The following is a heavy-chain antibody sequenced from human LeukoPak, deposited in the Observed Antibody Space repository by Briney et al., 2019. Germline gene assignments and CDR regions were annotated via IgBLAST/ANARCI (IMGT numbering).Heavy chain of an antibody. V-gene: IGHV1-46*01. Sequence: GASVKVSCKASGYTFTSYYMHWVRQAPGQGLEWMGIINPSGGSTSYAQKFQGRVTTTRDTSTSTVYMELSSLRSEDTAVYYCASSGDVLLWFGELGYYYGMDVWGQGTTVTVSS. CDR1: GYTFTSYY. CDR2: INPSGGST. J-gene: IGHJ6*02. D-gene: IGHD3-10*01. CDR3: ASSGDVLLWFGELGYYYGMDV.